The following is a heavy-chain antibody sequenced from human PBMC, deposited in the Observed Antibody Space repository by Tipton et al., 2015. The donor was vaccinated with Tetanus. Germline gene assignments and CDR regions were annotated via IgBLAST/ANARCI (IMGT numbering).Heavy chain of an antibody. CDR3: ARGASGRWLYG. Sequence: TLSLTCTVSGGSISSYYWSWIRQPPGKGLEWIGYIYYSGSTNYNPSLKSRVTISVDTSKNQFSLRLSSVTAADTAVYYCARGASGRWLYGWGQGTLVTVSS. D-gene: IGHD1-26*01. V-gene: IGHV4-59*01. CDR2: IYYSGST. CDR1: GGSISSYY. J-gene: IGHJ4*02.